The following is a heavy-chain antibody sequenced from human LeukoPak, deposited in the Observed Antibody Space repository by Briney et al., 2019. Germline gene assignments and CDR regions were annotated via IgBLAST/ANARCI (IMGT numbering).Heavy chain of an antibody. J-gene: IGHJ6*03. Sequence: SETLSLTCTVSGVSISAYYWTWIRQPAGKGLEWIGRIYTSGITNYNPSLESRLTMSLDTSKNQISLRLSSVTAADTAVYYCARDRMGVGSGWYQDYYYYMDVWGKGTTVTVSS. V-gene: IGHV4-4*07. CDR2: IYTSGIT. CDR3: ARDRMGVGSGWYQDYYYYMDV. D-gene: IGHD6-19*01. CDR1: GVSISAYY.